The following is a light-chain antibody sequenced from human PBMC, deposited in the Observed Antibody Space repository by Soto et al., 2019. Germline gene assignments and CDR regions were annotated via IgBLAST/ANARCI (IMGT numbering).Light chain of an antibody. V-gene: IGLV1-40*01. CDR3: QSYDSSLRRV. CDR1: SSNIGAGYD. CDR2: GNS. Sequence: QSVLTQPPSVSGAPGQRGTISCTGSSSNIGAGYDVHWEQQLPGTAPKLLIYGNSNRPSGVPDRFSGSKSGTSASLAITGLQAEDEADYYCQSYDSSLRRVFGTGTKLTVL. J-gene: IGLJ1*01.